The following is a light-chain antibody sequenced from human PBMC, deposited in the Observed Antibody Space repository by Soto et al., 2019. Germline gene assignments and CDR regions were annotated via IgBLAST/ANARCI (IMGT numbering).Light chain of an antibody. CDR2: GAS. CDR1: QSVSSNY. Sequence: EIVLTQSPCTMSFAPGERATLACSASQSVSSNYLAWYQQKPGQTPRLLIYGASSRATGIPHRFSGSGSGTDFTLTIRRLAPDDFAVFYCHQYSNSPYTFGQGTKLEIK. V-gene: IGKV3-20*01. CDR3: HQYSNSPYT. J-gene: IGKJ2*01.